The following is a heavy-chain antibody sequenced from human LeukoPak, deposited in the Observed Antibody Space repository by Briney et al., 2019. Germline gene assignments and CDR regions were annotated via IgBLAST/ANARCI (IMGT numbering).Heavy chain of an antibody. Sequence: GGSLRLSCAASGFTFSNYWMTWVRQAPGKGLEWVANIKHDGSEDYYLDSVKGRFTISRDNAKSSMWLQMNSLRDEDTAVYYCASRLNYYGSGSYYPQSYYYYMDVWGKGTTVTVSS. J-gene: IGHJ6*03. V-gene: IGHV3-7*03. CDR1: GFTFSNYW. CDR3: ASRLNYYGSGSYYPQSYYYYMDV. CDR2: IKHDGSED. D-gene: IGHD3-10*01.